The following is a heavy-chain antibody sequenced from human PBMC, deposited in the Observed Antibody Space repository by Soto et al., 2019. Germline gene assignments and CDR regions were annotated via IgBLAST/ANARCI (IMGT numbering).Heavy chain of an antibody. CDR2: IYPGDSDT. Sequence: GESLKISCKGSGYSFTSYWIGWVRQMPGKGLEWMGIIYPGDSDTRYSPSFQGQVTISADKSISTAYLQWSSLKASDTAMYYCARLNSYDFWSGYPFAEDYYYGMDVWGQGTTVTSP. V-gene: IGHV5-51*01. CDR3: ARLNSYDFWSGYPFAEDYYYGMDV. D-gene: IGHD3-3*01. CDR1: GYSFTSYW. J-gene: IGHJ6*02.